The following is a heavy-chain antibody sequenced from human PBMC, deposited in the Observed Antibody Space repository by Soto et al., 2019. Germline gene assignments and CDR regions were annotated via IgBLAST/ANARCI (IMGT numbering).Heavy chain of an antibody. CDR2: IWYDGSNK. V-gene: IGHV3-33*01. J-gene: IGHJ3*02. CDR1: GFTFSSYG. Sequence: QVQLVESGGGVVQPGRSLRLSCAASGFTFSSYGMHWVRQAPGKGLEWVAVIWYDGSNKYYADSVKGRFTISRDNSKNTLYLQMNSLRAEDTAVYYCAREIYSGSYAQGAAFDIWGQGTMVTVSS. CDR3: AREIYSGSYAQGAAFDI. D-gene: IGHD1-26*01.